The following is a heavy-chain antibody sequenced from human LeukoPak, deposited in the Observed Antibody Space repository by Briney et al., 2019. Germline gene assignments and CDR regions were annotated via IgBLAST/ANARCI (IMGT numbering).Heavy chain of an antibody. CDR2: IIPIFGTA. D-gene: IGHD7-27*01. J-gene: IGHJ3*02. CDR1: GGTFSSYA. V-gene: IGHV1-69*05. Sequence: ASVKVSCKASGGTFSSYAISWVRQAPGQGLEWMGRIIPIFGTANYAQKFQGRVTITTDESTSTAYMELSSLRSEDTAVYYCARGTDTLPGADIWGQGTMVTVSS. CDR3: ARGTDTLPGADI.